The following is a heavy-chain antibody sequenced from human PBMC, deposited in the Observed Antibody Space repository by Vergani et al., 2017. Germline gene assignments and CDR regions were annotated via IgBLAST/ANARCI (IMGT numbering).Heavy chain of an antibody. CDR1: GFTFSNAW. J-gene: IGHJ6*03. CDR3: TTLLCSSTSFYTTLYYYYYYVDV. D-gene: IGHD2-2*02. V-gene: IGHV3-15*01. CDR2: IKSKTDGGTT. Sequence: EVQLVESGGGLVKPGGSLRLSCAASGFTFSNAWMSWVRQAPGKGLEWVGRIKSKTDGGTTDYAAPVKGRFTISRDDSTNTLYLQMNSLKTEDTAVYYCTTLLCSSTSFYTTLYYYYYYVDVWGKGTTVTVSS.